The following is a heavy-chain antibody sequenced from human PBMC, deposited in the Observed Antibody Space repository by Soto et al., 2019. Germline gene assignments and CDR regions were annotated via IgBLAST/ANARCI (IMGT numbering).Heavy chain of an antibody. V-gene: IGHV1-18*01. CDR2: ISAYNGNT. CDR1: GYTFTSYG. CDR3: ARANRDFWSGQTYYYYGMDV. Sequence: ASLKVSCKASGYTFTSYGISWVRQAPGQGLEWMGWISAYNGNTNYAQKLQGRVTMTTDTSTSTAYMELRSLRSDDTAVYYCARANRDFWSGQTYYYYGMDVWGQGTTVTVSS. J-gene: IGHJ6*02. D-gene: IGHD3-3*01.